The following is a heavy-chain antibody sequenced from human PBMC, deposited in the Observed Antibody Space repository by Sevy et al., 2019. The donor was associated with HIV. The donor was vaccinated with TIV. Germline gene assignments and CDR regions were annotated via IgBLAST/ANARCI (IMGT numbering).Heavy chain of an antibody. CDR3: AKWSMGGARWLQLGAFDI. J-gene: IGHJ3*02. CDR1: GFSFSSYG. CDR2: IRADGNNK. V-gene: IGHV3-30*02. Sequence: GGSLRLSCVASGFSFSSYGMHWVRQAPGKGLEWVAVIRADGNNKYYEDSVKGRFIISRDNSKNTLYLQMNSLRAEDTAVYYCAKWSMGGARWLQLGAFDIWGQGTMVTVSS. D-gene: IGHD5-12*01.